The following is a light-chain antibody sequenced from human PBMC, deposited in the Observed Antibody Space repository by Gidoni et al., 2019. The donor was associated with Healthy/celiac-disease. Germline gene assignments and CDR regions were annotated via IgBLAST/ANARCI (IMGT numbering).Light chain of an antibody. J-gene: IGKJ1*01. CDR3: QQYGSSQT. CDR2: GAS. V-gene: IGKV3-20*01. CDR1: QSVSSSD. Sequence: ESEWTQSPGTLSLSPGERATLSCRASQSVSSSDLDWYQQKPGQAPRLLIYGASSRAAGITDSFSGGGSGTVFPLTISRLEPEYFAVYYCQQYGSSQTFGQGTKVEIK.